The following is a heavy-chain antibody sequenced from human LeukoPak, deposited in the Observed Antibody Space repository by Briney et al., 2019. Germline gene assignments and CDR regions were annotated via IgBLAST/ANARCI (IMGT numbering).Heavy chain of an antibody. CDR2: IIPIFGTA. J-gene: IGHJ4*02. D-gene: IGHD4-23*01. CDR1: GGTFSSYA. Sequence: ASVKVSCKASGGTFSSYAISWVRQAPGQGLEWMGGIIPIFGTANYAQKFQGRVTITADESTSTAYMELSSLRSEDTAVYYCAGEKYGGNLTPFDYWGQGTLVTVSS. CDR3: AGEKYGGNLTPFDY. V-gene: IGHV1-69*13.